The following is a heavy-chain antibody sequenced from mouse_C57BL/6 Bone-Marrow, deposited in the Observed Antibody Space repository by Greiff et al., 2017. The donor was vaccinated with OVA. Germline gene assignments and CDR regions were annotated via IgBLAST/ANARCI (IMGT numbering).Heavy chain of an antibody. Sequence: EVKLVESGGDLVKPGGSLKLSCAASGFTFSSYGMSWVRQTPDKRLEWVATISSGGSYTYYPDSVKGRFTISRDNAKNTLYLQMSSLKSEATAMYYCARHGDYGSFFDYWGQGTTLTVSS. CDR1: GFTFSSYG. D-gene: IGHD1-1*01. CDR2: ISSGGSYT. J-gene: IGHJ2*01. V-gene: IGHV5-6*01. CDR3: ARHGDYGSFFDY.